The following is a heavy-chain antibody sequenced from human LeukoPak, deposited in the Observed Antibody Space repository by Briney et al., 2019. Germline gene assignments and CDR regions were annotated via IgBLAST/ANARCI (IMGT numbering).Heavy chain of an antibody. Sequence: SETLSLTCTVSGGSISSYYWSWIRQPPGKGLEWIGYIYYSGSTNYNPSLKSRVTISVDTSKNQFSLKLSSVTAADTAVYYCALGFGELSLDYWGQGTLVTVSS. CDR3: ALGFGELSLDY. CDR1: GGSISSYY. CDR2: IYYSGST. V-gene: IGHV4-59*01. D-gene: IGHD3-10*01. J-gene: IGHJ4*02.